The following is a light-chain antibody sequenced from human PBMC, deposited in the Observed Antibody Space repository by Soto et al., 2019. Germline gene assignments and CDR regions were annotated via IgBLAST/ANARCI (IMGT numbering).Light chain of an antibody. CDR3: QQYSAYPLT. CDR2: WAS. CDR1: ENIYGY. Sequence: DIQLTQSPSILSASVGDRVTITCRASENIYGYLAWYQKKPGEAPKLLIYWASTLVSGVPSRFTGGESGTEFTLTISDLQPDDFATYFCQQYSAYPLTFGGVTKVDVK. V-gene: IGKV1-5*03. J-gene: IGKJ4*01.